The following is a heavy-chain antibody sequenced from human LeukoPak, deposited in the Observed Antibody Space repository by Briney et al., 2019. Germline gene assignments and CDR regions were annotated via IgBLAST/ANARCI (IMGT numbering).Heavy chain of an antibody. J-gene: IGHJ4*02. CDR1: DGPFSGYY. V-gene: IGHV4-34*01. Sequence: PSETLSLTCAVHDGPFSGYYWSWIRQPPGKGLEWIGEINHSGSTNYNPSLKSRVTISVDTSKNQFSLKLSSVTAADTAVYYCARRSGSYYNYFDYWGQGTLVTVSS. D-gene: IGHD1-26*01. CDR3: ARRSGSYYNYFDY. CDR2: INHSGST.